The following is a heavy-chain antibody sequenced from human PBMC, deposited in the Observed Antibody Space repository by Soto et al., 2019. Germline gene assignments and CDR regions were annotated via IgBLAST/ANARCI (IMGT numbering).Heavy chain of an antibody. D-gene: IGHD3-22*01. CDR3: AHTLLPPLYYYDSSGFFDI. CDR1: GFSLSTSGVG. V-gene: IGHV2-5*02. J-gene: IGHJ3*02. Sequence: SGPTLVNPTQTLTLTCTFSGFSLSTSGVGVGWIRQPPGKALEWLALIYWDDDKRYSPSLKSRLTITKDTSKNQVVLTMTNMDPVDTATYYCAHTLLPPLYYYDSSGFFDIWGQGTMVTVSS. CDR2: IYWDDDK.